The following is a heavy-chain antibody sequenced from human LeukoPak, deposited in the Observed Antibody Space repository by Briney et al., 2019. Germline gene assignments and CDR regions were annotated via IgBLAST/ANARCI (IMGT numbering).Heavy chain of an antibody. J-gene: IGHJ4*02. CDR3: AKGARFRVVTTFDY. D-gene: IGHD2-21*02. CDR2: IRSEAKSYAT. Sequence: GGSLRLSCAASGFTFSGSAMHWVRQASGKGLEWVGQIRSEAKSYATAYAASAKGRFTISRDDSKNTAYLQMSSLQTEDTAVYYCAKGARFRVVTTFDYWGQGTLVTVSS. V-gene: IGHV3-73*01. CDR1: GFTFSGSA.